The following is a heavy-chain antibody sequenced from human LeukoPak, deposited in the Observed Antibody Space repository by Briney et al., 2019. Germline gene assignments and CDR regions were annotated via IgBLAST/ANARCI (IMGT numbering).Heavy chain of an antibody. J-gene: IGHJ5*02. Sequence: SGGPLRLSCAASGFTVSSNYMSWVRQAPGKGLEWVSVIYSGGSTYYADSVKGRFTISRDNSKNTLYLQMNSLRAEDTAVYYCTSGGIAAADPWGQGTLVTVSS. CDR1: GFTVSSNY. CDR3: TSGGIAAADP. CDR2: IYSGGST. V-gene: IGHV3-66*01. D-gene: IGHD6-13*01.